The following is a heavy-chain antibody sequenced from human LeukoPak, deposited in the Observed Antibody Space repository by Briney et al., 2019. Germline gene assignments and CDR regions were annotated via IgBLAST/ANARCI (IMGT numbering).Heavy chain of an antibody. Sequence: ASVKVSCKASGYTFTGYYMHWVRQAPGQGLEWMGWINPNSGGTNYAQKFQGRVTMTRDTSISTAYMELSRLRSDDTAVYYCARASWTLGYCSSTSCPRYFAYWGQGTLVTVSS. V-gene: IGHV1-2*02. CDR1: GYTFTGYY. J-gene: IGHJ4*02. D-gene: IGHD2-2*01. CDR2: INPNSGGT. CDR3: ARASWTLGYCSSTSCPRYFAY.